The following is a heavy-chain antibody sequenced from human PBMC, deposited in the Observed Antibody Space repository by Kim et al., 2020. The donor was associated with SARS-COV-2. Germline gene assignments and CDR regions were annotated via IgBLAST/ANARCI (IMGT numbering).Heavy chain of an antibody. J-gene: IGHJ5*02. Sequence: GGSLRLSCAASGFTFSSYGMHWVRQAPGKGLEWVAVIWYDGSNKYYADSVKGRFTISRDNSKNTLYLQMNSLRAEDTAVYYCAKDHGGSYGGNWFDPWGQGTLVTVSS. CDR2: IWYDGSNK. CDR3: AKDHGGSYGGNWFDP. CDR1: GFTFSSYG. D-gene: IGHD1-26*01. V-gene: IGHV3-33*06.